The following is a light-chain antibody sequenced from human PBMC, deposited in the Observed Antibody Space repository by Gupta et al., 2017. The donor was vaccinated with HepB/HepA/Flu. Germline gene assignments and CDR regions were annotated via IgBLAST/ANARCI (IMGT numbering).Light chain of an antibody. Sequence: ELVFTHSTVTLSLSPGDRATLSCRASQSVSAYLACYQQRPGHAPRLLLCCASNRATDIPARFSGSGSGTDFTPTISSLEPEDVADYYWQQRTNSMYTFGQGTKLEIK. CDR2: CAS. CDR1: QSVSAY. V-gene: IGKV3-11*01. J-gene: IGKJ2*01. CDR3: QQRTNSMYT.